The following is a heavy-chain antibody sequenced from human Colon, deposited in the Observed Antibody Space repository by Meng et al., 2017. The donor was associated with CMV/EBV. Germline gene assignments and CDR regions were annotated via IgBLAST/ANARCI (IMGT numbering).Heavy chain of an antibody. D-gene: IGHD5-24*01. J-gene: IGHJ1*01. CDR2: MVYSGNT. V-gene: IGHV4-30-4*08. CDR3: ARGEMPLHH. Sequence: SETLSLTCTVSGGSITSRDYYWTWIRQPPGKGLEWIGYMVYSGNTYFNPSLKSRVTMSIDTSKNLFSLKLSFVTAADTAVYYGARGEMPLHHWGQGTLVTVSS. CDR1: GGSITSRDYY.